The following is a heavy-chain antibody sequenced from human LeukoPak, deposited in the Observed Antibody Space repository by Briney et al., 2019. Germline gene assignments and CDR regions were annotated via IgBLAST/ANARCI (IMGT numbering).Heavy chain of an antibody. J-gene: IGHJ4*02. D-gene: IGHD5-18*01. CDR1: VYTFTGCF. CDR2: INPSGGST. CDR3: AREPPPSRYSYGQYYFDY. Sequence: GSSVTISFKASVYTFTGCFIHWVRQAPGQGLEWMGIINPSGGSTSYAQKFQDRVTMTRNMSTSTVYMELSSLRSEDTAVYYCAREPPPSRYSYGQYYFDYWGQGTLVRVSS. V-gene: IGHV1-46*01.